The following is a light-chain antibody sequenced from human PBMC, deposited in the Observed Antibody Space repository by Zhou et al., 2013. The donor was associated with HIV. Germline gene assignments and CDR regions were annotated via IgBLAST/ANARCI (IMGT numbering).Light chain of an antibody. J-gene: IGKJ1*01. CDR3: QQYNKWPRT. CDR2: DTS. V-gene: IGKV3-15*01. Sequence: EIVMTQSPATLSVPPGERATLSCRASQSVSSNLAWYQQKPGQAPRLLIYDTSTRATGSPARFSGSGSGTDFTLTISSMQSEDFAVYYCQQYNKWPRTFGQGTKVEIE. CDR1: QSVSSN.